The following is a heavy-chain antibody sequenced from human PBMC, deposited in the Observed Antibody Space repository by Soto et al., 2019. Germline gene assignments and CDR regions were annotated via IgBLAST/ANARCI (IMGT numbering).Heavy chain of an antibody. J-gene: IGHJ1*01. CDR1: GFTFSSYS. Sequence: GGSLRLSCAASGFTFSSYSMNWVRQAPGKGLEWVSYISSSSSTIYYADSVKGRFTISRDNAKNSLYLQMNSLRAEDSAVYYCARDLGSSWYPQYFQHWGQGTLVTVSS. CDR3: ARDLGSSWYPQYFQH. CDR2: ISSSSSTI. V-gene: IGHV3-48*01. D-gene: IGHD6-13*01.